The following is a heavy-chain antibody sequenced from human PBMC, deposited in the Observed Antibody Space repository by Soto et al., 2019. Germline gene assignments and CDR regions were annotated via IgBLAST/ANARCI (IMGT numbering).Heavy chain of an antibody. Sequence: SETLSLTCTVSGGSISSGGYYWSWIRQHPGKGLEWIGDIYHSGSTYYNPSLKSRVTISVDTSKNQFSLKLSSVTAADTAVYYCARAQWLVPLNTNFDYWGQGTLVTVSS. D-gene: IGHD6-19*01. CDR1: GGSISSGGYY. J-gene: IGHJ4*02. CDR2: IYHSGST. CDR3: ARAQWLVPLNTNFDY. V-gene: IGHV4-31*03.